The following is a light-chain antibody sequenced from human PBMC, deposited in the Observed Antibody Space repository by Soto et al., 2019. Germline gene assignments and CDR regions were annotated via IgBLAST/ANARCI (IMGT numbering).Light chain of an antibody. V-gene: IGKV1-5*01. J-gene: IGKJ1*01. CDR1: QSTSSW. CDR2: DAS. Sequence: DIQMTQSPSTLSASVGDRVTITCRASQSTSSWLAWYQQKPGKAPKLLIYDASSLESGVPPRFSGSGSGTEFTLTISSLQPDDFATYYCQQYNSYWTFGQGTKV. CDR3: QQYNSYWT.